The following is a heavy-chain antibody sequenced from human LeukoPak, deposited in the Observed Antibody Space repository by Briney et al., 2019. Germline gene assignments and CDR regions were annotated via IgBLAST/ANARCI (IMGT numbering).Heavy chain of an antibody. CDR2: IHHSGSI. J-gene: IGHJ4*02. CDR1: VASLSGDF. D-gene: IGHD2-2*01. Sequence: PSETLSLTCAVYVASLSGDFWSWVRQPPGKGLEWIGEIHHSGSINYNPSLKSRVTISVDTSKDQFSLKLSSVTAADTAVYYCARGGGCSSASCKGRNYWGQGTLVTVSS. V-gene: IGHV4-34*01. CDR3: ARGGGCSSASCKGRNY.